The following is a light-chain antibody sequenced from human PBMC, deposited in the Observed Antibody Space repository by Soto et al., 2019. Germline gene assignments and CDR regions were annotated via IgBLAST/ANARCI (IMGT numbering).Light chain of an antibody. J-gene: IGLJ1*01. Sequence: LTEPPSASGSPGQSVTISCTGNSSDVGGYNYVSWYQQHPGKAPKLMIYEVSKRPSGVPDRFSGSKSGNTASLTVSGLQAEDEADYYCSSYAGSNNYVFGTGTKVTVL. CDR3: SSYAGSNNYV. CDR1: SSDVGGYNY. V-gene: IGLV2-8*01. CDR2: EVS.